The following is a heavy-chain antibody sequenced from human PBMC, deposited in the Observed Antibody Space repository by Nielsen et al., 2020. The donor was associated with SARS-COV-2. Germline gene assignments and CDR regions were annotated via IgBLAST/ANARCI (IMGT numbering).Heavy chain of an antibody. Sequence: GGSLRLSCAASGFTFSSYAMSWVRQAPGKGLEWVANIKQDGSEKYYVDSVKGRFTISRDNAKNSLFLQMNSLRAEDTAVYYCVRAAGSSWHFDYWGQGTLVTVSP. D-gene: IGHD6-13*01. CDR1: GFTFSSYA. V-gene: IGHV3-7*03. CDR2: IKQDGSEK. J-gene: IGHJ4*02. CDR3: VRAAGSSWHFDY.